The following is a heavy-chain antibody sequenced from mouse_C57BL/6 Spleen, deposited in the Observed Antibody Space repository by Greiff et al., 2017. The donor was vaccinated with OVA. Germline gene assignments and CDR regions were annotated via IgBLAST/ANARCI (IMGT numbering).Heavy chain of an antibody. J-gene: IGHJ2*01. CDR1: GYTFTSYW. Sequence: QVQLQQPGAELVMPGASVKLSCKASGYTFTSYWMHWVKQRPGQGLAWIGEIDPSDSYTNYNQKFKGKSTLTVDKSSSTAYMQLSSLTSEDSAVYCCARVLYGYGPDDWGQGTTLTVSS. D-gene: IGHD2-2*01. CDR2: IDPSDSYT. V-gene: IGHV1-69*01. CDR3: ARVLYGYGPDD.